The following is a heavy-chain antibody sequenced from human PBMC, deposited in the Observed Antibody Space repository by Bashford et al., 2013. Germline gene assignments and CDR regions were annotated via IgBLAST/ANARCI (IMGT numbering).Heavy chain of an antibody. J-gene: IGHJ3*02. CDR3: TRLVPARVAFDI. V-gene: IGHV3-7*03. Sequence: GGSLRLSCEVSGFTFYTSWMSWVRQAPGKGLEWVANIRQDGSEKNYVDSVKGRFTISRDNSKNTLYLQMNSLKPDDTAIYYCTRLVPARVAFDIWGQGTTVTVSS. CDR1: GFTFYTSW. D-gene: IGHD2-2*01. CDR2: IRQDGSEK.